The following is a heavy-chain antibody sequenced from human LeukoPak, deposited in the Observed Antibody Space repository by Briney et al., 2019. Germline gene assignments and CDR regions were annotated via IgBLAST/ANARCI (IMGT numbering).Heavy chain of an antibody. CDR1: EFTFSSYS. J-gene: IGHJ3*02. D-gene: IGHD3-22*01. CDR3: ARVAYYYDSSGTTDAFDI. Sequence: GGSLRLSCAVSEFTFSSYSMNWVRQAPGKGLEWVSSISSSSSYIYYADSVKGRFTISRDNAKNSLYLQMNSQRAEDTAVYYCARVAYYYDSSGTTDAFDIWGQGTMVTVSS. V-gene: IGHV3-21*01. CDR2: ISSSSSYI.